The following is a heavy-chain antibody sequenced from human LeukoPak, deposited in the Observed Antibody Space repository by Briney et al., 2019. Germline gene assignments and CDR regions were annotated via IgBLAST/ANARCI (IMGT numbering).Heavy chain of an antibody. CDR2: IYHSGST. CDR1: GYSISSGYF. Sequence: SETLSLTCSVSGYSISSGYFWGWIRQPPGKGLEWIGSIYHSGSTYYNPSLKSRVTISVDTSKNQFSLRLSSVTAADTAVYYCARAEDDFWSGSNWFDPWGQGTLVTVSS. J-gene: IGHJ5*02. D-gene: IGHD3-3*01. CDR3: ARAEDDFWSGSNWFDP. V-gene: IGHV4-38-2*02.